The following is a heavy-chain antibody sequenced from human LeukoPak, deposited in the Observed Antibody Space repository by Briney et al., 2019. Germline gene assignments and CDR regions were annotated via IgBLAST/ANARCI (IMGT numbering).Heavy chain of an antibody. CDR1: GFTFSSYA. CDR2: ISYDGSNK. CDR3: ARRSGYWGDAFDI. J-gene: IGHJ3*02. D-gene: IGHD3-3*01. Sequence: GGSLRLSCAASGFTFSSYAMHWVRQAPGKGLEWVAVISYDGSNKYYADSVKGRFTISRDNSKNTLYLQMNSLRAEDTAVYYCARRSGYWGDAFDIWGQGTMVTVSS. V-gene: IGHV3-30-3*01.